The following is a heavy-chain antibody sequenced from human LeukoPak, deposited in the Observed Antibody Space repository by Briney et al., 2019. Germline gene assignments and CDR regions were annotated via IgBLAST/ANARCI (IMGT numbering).Heavy chain of an antibody. CDR2: IRYDGSNK. CDR3: ASGIVVVPRRVPHHYYYYTDV. CDR1: GFTFSSYG. Sequence: GGSLRLSCAASGFTFSSYGMHWVRQAPGKGLEWVAFIRYDGSNKYYADSVKGRFTISRDNSKNTLYLQMNSLRAEDAAVYYCASGIVVVPRRVPHHYYYYTDVWGKGTTVTVSS. D-gene: IGHD2-2*01. J-gene: IGHJ6*03. V-gene: IGHV3-30*02.